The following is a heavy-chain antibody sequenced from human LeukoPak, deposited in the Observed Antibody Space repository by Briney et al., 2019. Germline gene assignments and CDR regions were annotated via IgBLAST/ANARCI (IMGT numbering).Heavy chain of an antibody. Sequence: GGSLRLSCAASGFTLTSYDMNWVRHAPGRGLEWVSYISSSSSSMSYAGSVKCRVTISRDNARNSLYLQMNSLRVEDTAVCYCVRDVETTSVRGDYWGQGALVTVSS. D-gene: IGHD1-7*01. V-gene: IGHV3-48*01. CDR3: VRDVETTSVRGDY. CDR2: ISSSSSSM. J-gene: IGHJ4*02. CDR1: GFTLTSYD.